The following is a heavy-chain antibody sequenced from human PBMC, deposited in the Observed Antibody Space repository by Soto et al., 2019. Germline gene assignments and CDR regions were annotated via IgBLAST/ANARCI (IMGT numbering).Heavy chain of an antibody. Sequence: QVQLQESGPGLVKPSQTLSLTCTVSGGSISSGDYYWSWIRQPPGKGPEWIGYIYDSGSTYYNPSLKSRVILSVETSKHHDYLKLTYVTPAYTAVYCGARDVDGGRSNDWFDHWGQGTLVTVSS. J-gene: IGHJ5*02. D-gene: IGHD2-15*01. V-gene: IGHV4-30-4*01. CDR1: GGSISSGDYY. CDR3: ARDVDGGRSNDWFDH. CDR2: IYDSGST.